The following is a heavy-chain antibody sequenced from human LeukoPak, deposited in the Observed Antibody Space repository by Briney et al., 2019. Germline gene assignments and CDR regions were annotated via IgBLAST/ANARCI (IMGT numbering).Heavy chain of an antibody. Sequence: ASVKVSCKASGYTFTSYAMNWVRQAPGQGLEWMGRINPNSGGTNYAQKFQGRVTMTGDTSISTAYMELSRLRSDDTAVYYCARLWFGELPREDYWGQGTLVTVSS. CDR2: INPNSGGT. CDR1: GYTFTSYA. D-gene: IGHD3-10*01. J-gene: IGHJ4*02. CDR3: ARLWFGELPREDY. V-gene: IGHV1-2*06.